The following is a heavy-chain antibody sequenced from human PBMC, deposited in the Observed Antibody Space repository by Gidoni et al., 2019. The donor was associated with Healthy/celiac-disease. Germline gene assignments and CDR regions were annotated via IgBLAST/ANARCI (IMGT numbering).Heavy chain of an antibody. CDR1: GITFGSYA. D-gene: IGHD3-22*01. CDR2: IRSKAYGGTT. J-gene: IGHJ4*02. Sequence: EVQLVESGGGLVKPGLSLRLSCQASGITFGSYAMSWFRQAPGKGLEWVGFIRSKAYGGTTEYAASVKGRFTISRDDSKSIAYLQMNSLKTEDTAVYYCTRDQDYYDSSGYYRGVVDYWGQGTLVTVSS. CDR3: TRDQDYYDSSGYYRGVVDY. V-gene: IGHV3-49*05.